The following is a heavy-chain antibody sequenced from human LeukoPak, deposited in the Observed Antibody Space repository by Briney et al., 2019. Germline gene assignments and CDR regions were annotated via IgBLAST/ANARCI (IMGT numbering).Heavy chain of an antibody. J-gene: IGHJ6*03. CDR3: ARGLRAVGIPSRQQQLVRAHIMDV. CDR2: IYYSGST. D-gene: IGHD6-13*01. CDR1: GGSISSNSYY. V-gene: IGHV4-39*01. Sequence: SETLSLTCTVSGGSISSNSYYWAWVRQPPGKGLDWIGSIYYSGSTYYNPSLKSRVTISVDTSKNQFSLKLSSVTAADTAVYYCARGLRAVGIPSRQQQLVRAHIMDVWGKGTTVTVSS.